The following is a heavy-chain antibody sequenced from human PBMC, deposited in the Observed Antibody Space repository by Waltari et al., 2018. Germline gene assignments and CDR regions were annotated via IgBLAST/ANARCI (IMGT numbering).Heavy chain of an antibody. CDR3: ARREASYGALYNWFDP. CDR1: GGSFSGYY. V-gene: IGHV4-34*01. D-gene: IGHD1-26*01. J-gene: IGHJ5*02. CDR2: INHSGST. Sequence: QVQLQQWGAGLLKPSETLSLTCAVYGGSFSGYYWSWIRQPPGKGLEWIGEINHSGSTNYTPSLKSRVTISVDTSKNQFSLKLSSVTAADTALYYCARREASYGALYNWFDPWGQGTLVTVSS.